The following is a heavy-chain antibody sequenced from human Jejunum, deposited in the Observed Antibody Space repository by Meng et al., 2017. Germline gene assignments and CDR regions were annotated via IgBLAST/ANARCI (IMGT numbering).Heavy chain of an antibody. CDR3: AKAQSIGGLGNQLAY. V-gene: IGHV4-4*02. CDR2: VYRSGNT. D-gene: IGHD2-21*01. Sequence: QVQLQEAGPGLVKPSGTLSLTCAVSGVSISSIYWWSWVRQPPGKGLEWIGEVYRSGNTNYNSSFEGRVTISMDKSKNQLSLRLTSVTAADTAVYYCAKAQSIGGLGNQLAYWGQGTLVTVSS. J-gene: IGHJ4*02. CDR1: GVSISSIYW.